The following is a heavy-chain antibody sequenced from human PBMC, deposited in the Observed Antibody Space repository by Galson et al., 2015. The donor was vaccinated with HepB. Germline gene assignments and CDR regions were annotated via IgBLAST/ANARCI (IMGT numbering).Heavy chain of an antibody. CDR2: ISWTSGSI. J-gene: IGHJ4*02. V-gene: IGHV3-9*01. Sequence: SLRLSCAASGFTFDDYAMHWVRQAPGQGLEWVSGISWTSGSIGYADSVKGRFTISRDNAKNSLYLQMNSLRAEETALYYCVKDSGYSSSWYYFDYWGQGTLVTVSS. D-gene: IGHD6-13*01. CDR3: VKDSGYSSSWYYFDY. CDR1: GFTFDDYA.